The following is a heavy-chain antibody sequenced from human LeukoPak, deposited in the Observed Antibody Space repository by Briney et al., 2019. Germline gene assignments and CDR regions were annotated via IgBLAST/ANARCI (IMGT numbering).Heavy chain of an antibody. CDR3: ARDFRYGSGSYYCY. J-gene: IGHJ4*02. V-gene: IGHV1-18*04. D-gene: IGHD3-10*01. Sequence: ASVKVSCKASGYTFTSYGISWVRQAPGQGLEWMGWISAYNGNTNYAQKLQGRVAMTTDTSTSTAYMELRSLRSDDTAVYYCARDFRYGSGSYYCYWGQGTLVTVSS. CDR1: GYTFTSYG. CDR2: ISAYNGNT.